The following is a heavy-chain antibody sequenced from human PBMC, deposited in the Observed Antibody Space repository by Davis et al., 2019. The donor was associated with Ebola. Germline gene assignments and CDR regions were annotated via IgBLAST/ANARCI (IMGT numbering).Heavy chain of an antibody. J-gene: IGHJ4*02. CDR3: ARGRGNYAIDY. V-gene: IGHV3-48*03. Sequence: GESLKISCAASGFTFYRYEMNWVRQAPGKGLEWVSYISGSATSTFYADSVKGRFTISRDNAKNSLYLQMNSLRDEDTAVYYCARGRGNYAIDYWGQGTLVIVSS. CDR2: ISGSATST. D-gene: IGHD1-7*01. CDR1: GFTFYRYE.